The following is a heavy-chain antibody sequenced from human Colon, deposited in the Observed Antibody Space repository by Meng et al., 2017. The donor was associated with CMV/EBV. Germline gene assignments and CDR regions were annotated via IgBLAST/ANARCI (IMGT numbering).Heavy chain of an antibody. CDR3: TKHPFSTSVT. CDR2: IYRDGRDK. D-gene: IGHD2-2*01. Sequence: QVQRVGSGGGVVQPGGSLRLSCAAPDLIFSSYDMHWVRQAPGKGPQWLAFIYRDGRDKRYLDSVRGRFTISRDNSKNTMYLQMNSLRLEDTALYFCTKHPFSTSVTWGKGTLVTVSS. V-gene: IGHV3-30*02. CDR1: DLIFSSYD. J-gene: IGHJ5*02.